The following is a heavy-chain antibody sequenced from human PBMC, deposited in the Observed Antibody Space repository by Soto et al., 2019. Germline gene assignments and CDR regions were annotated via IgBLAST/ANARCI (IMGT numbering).Heavy chain of an antibody. Sequence: EVQLVESGGVLVQPGGSLRLSCAASGFTFSDRYMAWVRQAPGKGLEWVGRIKKNGNSYTTQYAASVKGRFTISTNDSKNSLYLQMNSLKREDTAVYYCRAYYFYYGLDVWGQGTTVTVSS. CDR3: RAYYFYYGLDV. V-gene: IGHV3-72*01. J-gene: IGHJ6*02. CDR1: GFTFSDRY. CDR2: IKKNGNSYTT.